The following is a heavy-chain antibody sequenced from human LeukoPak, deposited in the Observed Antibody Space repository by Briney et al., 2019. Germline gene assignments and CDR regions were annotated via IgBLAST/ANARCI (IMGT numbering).Heavy chain of an antibody. CDR1: GFTFTSYA. V-gene: IGHV3-23*01. CDR2: ITASGGST. Sequence: GGSLRLSCVASGFTFTSYAMTWVRQAPGKGLEWVSTITASGGSTYYAEFVKGRFTISRDNSKNTMYVQMNSLRGDDTAVYYRAATAVTIRVGPDYWGQGTLVTVSS. CDR3: AATAVTIRVGPDY. J-gene: IGHJ4*02. D-gene: IGHD4-17*01.